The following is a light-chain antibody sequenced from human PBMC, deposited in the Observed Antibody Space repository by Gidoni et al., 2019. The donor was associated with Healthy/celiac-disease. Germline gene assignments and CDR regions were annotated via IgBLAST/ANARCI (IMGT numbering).Light chain of an antibody. J-gene: IGKJ3*01. CDR2: AAS. Sequence: DLQMTQSPSSLSASVGDRVTITCRASQSISSYLNWYQQKPGKAPKPLIYAASSLQSGVPSRFSGSGSGTDFTITISSLQPEDFATYYCQQSYSTPLFTFGPGTKVDIK. V-gene: IGKV1-39*01. CDR1: QSISSY. CDR3: QQSYSTPLFT.